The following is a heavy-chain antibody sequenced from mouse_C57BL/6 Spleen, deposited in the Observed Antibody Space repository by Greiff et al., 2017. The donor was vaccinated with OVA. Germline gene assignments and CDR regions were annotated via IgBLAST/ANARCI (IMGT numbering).Heavy chain of an antibody. CDR1: GFTFSNYW. CDR3: TGLTTVVPYAMDY. Sequence: EVKVEESGGGLVQPGGSMKLSCVASGFTFSNYWMNWVRQSPEKGLEWVAQIRLKSDNYATHYAESVKGRFTISRDDSKSSVYLQMNNLRAEDTGIYYCTGLTTVVPYAMDYWGQGTSVTVSS. V-gene: IGHV6-3*01. J-gene: IGHJ4*01. D-gene: IGHD1-1*01. CDR2: IRLKSDNYAT.